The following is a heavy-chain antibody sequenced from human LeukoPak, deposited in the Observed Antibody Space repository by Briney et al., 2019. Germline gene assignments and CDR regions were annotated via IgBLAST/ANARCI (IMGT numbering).Heavy chain of an antibody. D-gene: IGHD6-6*01. J-gene: IGHJ3*02. CDR3: AREGSSSPPDAFDI. CDR2: INHSGST. CDR1: GGSFSGYY. V-gene: IGHV4-34*01. Sequence: PSQTLSLTCAVYGGSFSGYYWSWIRQPPGKGLEWIGEINHSGSTNYNPSLKSRVTISVDTSKNQFSLKLSSVTAADTAVYYCAREGSSSPPDAFDIWGQGTMVTVSS.